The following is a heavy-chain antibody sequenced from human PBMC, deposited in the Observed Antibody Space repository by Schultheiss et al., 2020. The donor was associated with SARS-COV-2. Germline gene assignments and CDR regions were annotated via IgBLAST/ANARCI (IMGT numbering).Heavy chain of an antibody. Sequence: SQTLSLTCTVSGVSVSSYCWNWIRQPPGKGLEWIGFIHDSGNTNYSPSLKSRLTISVDTSRNQFSLNLSSVTAADTAVYYCARENYFTLDYWGQGFLVTVSS. J-gene: IGHJ4*02. D-gene: IGHD1-7*01. CDR1: GVSVSSYC. CDR3: ARENYFTLDY. CDR2: IHDSGNT. V-gene: IGHV4-59*02.